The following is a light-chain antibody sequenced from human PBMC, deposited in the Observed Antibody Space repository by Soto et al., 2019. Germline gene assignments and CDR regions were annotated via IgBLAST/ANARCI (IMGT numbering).Light chain of an antibody. CDR1: QGIRND. V-gene: IGKV1-6*01. CDR2: AAS. J-gene: IGKJ1*01. CDR3: LQDYSYPRT. Sequence: IQMTQSPSSLSASVGDTVIITCRASQGIRNDLGWFQQKAGEAPRLLIYAASTLQSGVPSRFSGRGSGTDLTLTISSLQPEDFATYYCLQDYSYPRTFGQGTKVDIK.